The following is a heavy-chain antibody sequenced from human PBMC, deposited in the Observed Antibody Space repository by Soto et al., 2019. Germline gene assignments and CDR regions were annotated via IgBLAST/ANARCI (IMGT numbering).Heavy chain of an antibody. V-gene: IGHV3-15*01. CDR2: IKGEADGGTT. Sequence: GGSLRLSCAASGFTFSNAWMSWVRQAPGKGLEWVGRIKGEADGGTTDYAAPVKGRITISRDHPKDTLYLHMNSLKTEDTAVYYCTTGLSNGYYNFDYWGQGT. J-gene: IGHJ4*02. D-gene: IGHD3-22*01. CDR3: TTGLSNGYYNFDY. CDR1: GFTFSNAW.